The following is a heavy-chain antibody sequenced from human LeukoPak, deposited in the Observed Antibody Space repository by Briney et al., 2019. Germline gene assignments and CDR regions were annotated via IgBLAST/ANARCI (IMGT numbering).Heavy chain of an antibody. CDR1: GYTFTSSD. V-gene: IGHV1-8*01. Sequence: ASVKVSCKASGYTFTSSDINWVRQATGQGLEWMGWMNPNSGNTGYAQKFQGRVNMTRNTSISTAYMELSSLRSEDTAVYYCARMVRGAYAGSYWGQGTLVTVSS. CDR3: ARMVRGAYAGSY. D-gene: IGHD3-10*01. J-gene: IGHJ4*02. CDR2: MNPNSGNT.